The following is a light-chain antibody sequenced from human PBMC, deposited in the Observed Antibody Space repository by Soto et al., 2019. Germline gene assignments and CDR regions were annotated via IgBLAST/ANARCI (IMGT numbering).Light chain of an antibody. V-gene: IGLV1-44*01. CDR2: ADN. CDR1: SSNIGDNT. CDR3: AAWDGSLNGLYV. J-gene: IGLJ1*01. Sequence: QPVLTQPPSASGTPGLTVTISCSGSSSNIGDNTVTWYRQLPGTAPKLLIYADNQRPSGVPDRFSGSKSGTSASLAISGLQSDDEADYYCAAWDGSLNGLYVFGSGTKLTVL.